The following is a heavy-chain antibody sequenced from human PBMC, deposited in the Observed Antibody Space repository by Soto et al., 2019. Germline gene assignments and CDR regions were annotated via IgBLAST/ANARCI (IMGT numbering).Heavy chain of an antibody. CDR2: IYYSGST. J-gene: IGHJ4*02. CDR3: ARSWGYYFDY. Sequence: SETLSLTCTVSGGSISSYYWSWIRQPPGRGLEWIGYIYYSGSTNYNPSLKSRVTISVDTSKNQFSLKLSSVTAADTAVYYCARSWGYYFDYWGQGTLVTVSS. V-gene: IGHV4-59*01. D-gene: IGHD3-16*01. CDR1: GGSISSYY.